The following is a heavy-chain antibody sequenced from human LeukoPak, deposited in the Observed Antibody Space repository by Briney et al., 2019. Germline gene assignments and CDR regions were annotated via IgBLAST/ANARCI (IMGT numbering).Heavy chain of an antibody. CDR1: GYTFTGYY. CDR3: ARALPDSGYDSSFDY. D-gene: IGHD5-12*01. V-gene: IGHV1-2*02. J-gene: IGHJ4*02. Sequence: GASVKVSCKASGYTFTGYYMHWVRQAPGQGLEWMGWINPNSGGTNYAQKFQGRVTMTRDTSISTAYMELSRLRSDDTAVYYCARALPDSGYDSSFDYWGQGTLVTVSS. CDR2: INPNSGGT.